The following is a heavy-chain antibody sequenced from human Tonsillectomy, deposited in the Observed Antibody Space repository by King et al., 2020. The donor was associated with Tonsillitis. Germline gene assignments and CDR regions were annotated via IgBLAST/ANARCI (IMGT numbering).Heavy chain of an antibody. D-gene: IGHD4-17*01. CDR2: INHSGST. V-gene: IGHV4-34*01. Sequence: VQLQQWGAGLLKPSETLSLTCAVYGGAFRGFYWSWVRQPPGKGLEWIGEINHSGSTNYNSSLKSRVTISVDTSKNQFSLKLCSVTAADTAVYYCARSRGDYDDNSWFDPWGQGTLVTVSS. CDR1: GGAFRGFY. CDR3: ARSRGDYDDNSWFDP. J-gene: IGHJ5*02.